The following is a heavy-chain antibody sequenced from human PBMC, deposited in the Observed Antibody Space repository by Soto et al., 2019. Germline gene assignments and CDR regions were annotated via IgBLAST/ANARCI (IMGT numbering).Heavy chain of an antibody. CDR2: VTPSGRS. Sequence: QVQLQQWGARLLKPSETLSLTCAVYGGSFSSYFWNWVRQPPGKGLEWIGEVTPSGRSNYNPSLKSRVTISKDTSKNQFSLEVSSVTAADTAVYDCTTSGRSWPDSFDIWGQGAMVTVSS. CDR3: TTSGRSWPDSFDI. V-gene: IGHV4-34*01. J-gene: IGHJ3*02. D-gene: IGHD6-13*01. CDR1: GGSFSSYF.